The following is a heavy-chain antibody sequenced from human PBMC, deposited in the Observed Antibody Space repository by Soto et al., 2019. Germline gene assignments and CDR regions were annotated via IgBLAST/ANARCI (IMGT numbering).Heavy chain of an antibody. D-gene: IGHD3-16*02. Sequence: ASVKVSCKASGYTFTSYDINWVRQATGQGLEWMGWMNPNSGNTGYAQKFQGRVTMTRNTSISTAYMELSSLRSEDTAVYYCARSVAFGGVIVSMEVWGKWTTVTVSS. CDR1: GYTFTSYD. CDR3: ARSVAFGGVIVSMEV. CDR2: MNPNSGNT. V-gene: IGHV1-8*01. J-gene: IGHJ6*03.